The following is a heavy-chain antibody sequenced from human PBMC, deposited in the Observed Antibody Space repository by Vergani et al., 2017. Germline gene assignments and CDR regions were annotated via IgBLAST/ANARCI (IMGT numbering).Heavy chain of an antibody. CDR3: ARVPTAYGDYLPFDY. CDR2: ISYDGSNK. CDR1: GFTFSSYA. Sequence: VQLLESGGGLVQPGRSLRLSCAASGFTFSSYAMHWVRQAPGKGLEWVAVISYDGSNKYYADSVKGRFTISRDNSKNTLYLQMNSLRAEDTAVYYCARVPTAYGDYLPFDYWGQGTLVTVSS. D-gene: IGHD4-17*01. J-gene: IGHJ4*02. V-gene: IGHV3-30-3*01.